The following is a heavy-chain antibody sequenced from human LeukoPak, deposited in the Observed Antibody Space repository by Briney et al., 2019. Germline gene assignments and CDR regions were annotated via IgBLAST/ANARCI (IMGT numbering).Heavy chain of an antibody. CDR2: LSKSGNT. CDR3: ARGKTYYFDSSRPGWFDP. V-gene: IGHV4-59*01. J-gene: IGHJ5*02. Sequence: SETLSLTCIVPGGSIRTYYWSWIRLPPGKGLEWIGYLSKSGNTNYSPSLKGRVTIFGDTSKNQFFLKLSSVTAADTAVYYCARGKTYYFDSSRPGWFDPWGQGTLVTVSS. D-gene: IGHD3-22*01. CDR1: GGSIRTYY.